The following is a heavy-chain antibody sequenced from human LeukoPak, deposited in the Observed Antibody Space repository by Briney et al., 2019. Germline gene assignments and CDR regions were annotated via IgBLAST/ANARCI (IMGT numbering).Heavy chain of an antibody. CDR3: ARGYCSSTSCFRGWNWFDP. J-gene: IGHJ5*02. CDR2: MNPSSGNT. Sequence: ASVKVSCKASGYTFTSYDINWVRQATGQGLEWMGWMNPSSGNTGYAQKFQGRVTMTRNTSISTAYMELSSLRSEDTAVYYCARGYCSSTSCFRGWNWFDPWGQGTLVTVSS. CDR1: GYTFTSYD. V-gene: IGHV1-8*01. D-gene: IGHD2-2*01.